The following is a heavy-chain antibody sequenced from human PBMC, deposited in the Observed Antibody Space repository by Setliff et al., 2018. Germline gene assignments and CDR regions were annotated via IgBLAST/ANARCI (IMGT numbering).Heavy chain of an antibody. CDR1: GGSVGNSFYY. CDR2: IYTTWST. CDR3: ARDGISWLMWFDP. D-gene: IGHD3-16*01. Sequence: SSETLSLTCTVSGGSVGNSFYYWNWIRQPAGKGLEWIGRIYTTWSTNYNPSLRSRVSISLDTSKSQFFLKLNSVTAADTAVYYCARDGISWLMWFDPWGQGTLVTVSS. J-gene: IGHJ5*02. V-gene: IGHV4-61*02.